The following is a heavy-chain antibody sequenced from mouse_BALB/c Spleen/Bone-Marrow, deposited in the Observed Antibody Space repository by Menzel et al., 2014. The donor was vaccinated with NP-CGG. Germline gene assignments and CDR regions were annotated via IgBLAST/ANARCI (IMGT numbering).Heavy chain of an antibody. CDR3: ASNWDYAMDY. D-gene: IGHD4-1*01. V-gene: IGHV2-2*02. CDR1: GFSLXSYG. J-gene: IGHJ4*01. Sequence: VQLQKSGPGLVQPSQSLSITCTVSGFSLXSYGVHWVRQSPGKGLEWLGVIWSGGSTDYNAAFISRLSITKDNSKSXVFFKMNSLQANDTAIYYCASNWDYAMDYWGQGTSVTVSS. CDR2: IWSGGST.